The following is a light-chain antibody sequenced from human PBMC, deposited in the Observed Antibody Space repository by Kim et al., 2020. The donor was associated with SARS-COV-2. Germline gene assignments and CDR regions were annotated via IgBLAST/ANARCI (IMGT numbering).Light chain of an antibody. CDR3: QQLNSYPPT. CDR2: AAS. CDR1: PGISSY. Sequence: AAVGDRVTLTCRASPGISSYLAWYQQKPGKAPKLLIYAASTLQSGVPSRFRGSGSGTDFTLTISSLQPDDFATYYCQQLNSYPPTFGGGTKVEIK. J-gene: IGKJ4*01. V-gene: IGKV1-9*01.